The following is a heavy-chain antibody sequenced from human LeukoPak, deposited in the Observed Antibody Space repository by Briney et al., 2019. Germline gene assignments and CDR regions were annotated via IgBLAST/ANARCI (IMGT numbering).Heavy chain of an antibody. CDR2: IYPGDSDT. V-gene: IGHV5-51*01. CDR1: GYSFTSYW. Sequence: GESLKISCKGSGYSFTSYWIGWVRQMPGKDLEGMGIIYPGDSDTRYSPSFQSQVTISADTSINTAYLQWSSLKAADTAMYYGARVIVVVPAAMGKYNWFDPWGQGTLVTVSS. D-gene: IGHD2-2*01. J-gene: IGHJ5*02. CDR3: ARVIVVVPAAMGKYNWFDP.